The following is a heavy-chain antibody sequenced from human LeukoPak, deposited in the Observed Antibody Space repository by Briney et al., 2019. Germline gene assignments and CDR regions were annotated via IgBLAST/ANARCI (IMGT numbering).Heavy chain of an antibody. CDR2: INPNSGGT. J-gene: IGHJ4*02. CDR1: GYTFTDFY. Sequence: ASVKVSCTASGYTFTDFYIHWVRQAPGQGLEWMGWINPNSGGTNYAQRFQGRVTMTRDTSISTAYMELSRLRSDDTAVYYCARADMSSDYTPNDYWGQGTLVTVSS. D-gene: IGHD3-3*01. V-gene: IGHV1-2*02. CDR3: ARADMSSDYTPNDY.